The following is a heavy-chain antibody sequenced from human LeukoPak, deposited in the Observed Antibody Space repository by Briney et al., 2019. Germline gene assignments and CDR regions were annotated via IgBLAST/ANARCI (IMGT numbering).Heavy chain of an antibody. Sequence: GGSLRLSCAASGFTFSSYGVSWVRQAPGKGLEWVSAISGSGGSTYYADSVKGRFTISRDNSKNTLYLQMNSLRAEDTAVYYCARNGQQLAPYYYYYGMDVWGQGTTVTVSS. CDR3: ARNGQQLAPYYYYYGMDV. D-gene: IGHD6-13*01. J-gene: IGHJ6*02. CDR2: ISGSGGST. V-gene: IGHV3-23*01. CDR1: GFTFSSYG.